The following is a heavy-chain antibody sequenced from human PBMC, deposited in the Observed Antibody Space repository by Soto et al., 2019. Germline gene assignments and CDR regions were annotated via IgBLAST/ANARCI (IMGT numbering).Heavy chain of an antibody. Sequence: GGSLRLSCAASGFTFSSYGMHWVRQAPGKGLEWVAVISYDGSNKYYADSVKGRFTISRDNSKNTLYLQMNSLRAEDTAVYYCAKANKHATSNYDFWSGYHYYGMDVWGQGTTVTVSS. CDR2: ISYDGSNK. J-gene: IGHJ6*02. V-gene: IGHV3-30*18. CDR1: GFTFSSYG. CDR3: AKANKHATSNYDFWSGYHYYGMDV. D-gene: IGHD3-3*01.